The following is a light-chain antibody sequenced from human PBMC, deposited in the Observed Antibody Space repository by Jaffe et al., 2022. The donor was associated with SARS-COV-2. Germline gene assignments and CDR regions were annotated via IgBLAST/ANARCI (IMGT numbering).Light chain of an antibody. CDR1: KLGDKY. J-gene: IGLJ2*01. CDR2: QDS. Sequence: SYELTQPPSVSVSPGQTASITCSGDKLGDKYASWYQQKPGQSPVVVIYQDSRRPSEIPERFTGSNSGNTATLTISGTQAMDEADYYCQAWYSGTGVVFGGGTKLTVL. CDR3: QAWYSGTGVV. V-gene: IGLV3-1*01.